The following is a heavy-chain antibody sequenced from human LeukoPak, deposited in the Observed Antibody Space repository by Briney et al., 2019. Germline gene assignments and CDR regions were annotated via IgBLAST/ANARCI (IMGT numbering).Heavy chain of an antibody. J-gene: IGHJ4*02. CDR3: ARDGYDFWSGYYYFDY. V-gene: IGHV4-4*07. D-gene: IGHD3-3*01. CDR1: GGSISSYY. Sequence: PSETLSLTCTVSGGSISSYYWSWIRQPAGKGLEWIGRIYTSGSTNYNPSLKSRVTMSVDTSKNQLSLKLSSVTAADTAVYYCARDGYDFWSGYYYFDYWGQGTLVTVSS. CDR2: IYTSGST.